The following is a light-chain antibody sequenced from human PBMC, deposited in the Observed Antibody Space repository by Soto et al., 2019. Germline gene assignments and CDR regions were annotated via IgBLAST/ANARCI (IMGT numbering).Light chain of an antibody. Sequence: ETVMTQSPATLSVSPGGRATLSCRASQSVSNDLAWYQQKPGQAPRLLIYDASTRATGIPARFSGSGSGTEFTLALSSLQSEDVAVYYCHQYHNWPPGTFGQGTKLQIK. J-gene: IGKJ2*01. CDR2: DAS. V-gene: IGKV3-15*01. CDR1: QSVSND. CDR3: HQYHNWPPGT.